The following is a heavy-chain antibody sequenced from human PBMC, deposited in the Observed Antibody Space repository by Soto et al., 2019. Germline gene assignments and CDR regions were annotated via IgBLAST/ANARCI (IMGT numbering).Heavy chain of an antibody. D-gene: IGHD3-3*01. CDR3: ARWGRITIFGVVITRYFDL. Sequence: QVQLQQWGAGLLKPSETLSLTCAVYGGSFSGYYWSWIRQPPGKGLEWIGEINHSGSTNYNPSLKSRVTISVDTSKNQFSLKLSSVTAADTAVYYCARWGRITIFGVVITRYFDLWGRGTLVTVSS. CDR2: INHSGST. J-gene: IGHJ2*01. CDR1: GGSFSGYY. V-gene: IGHV4-34*01.